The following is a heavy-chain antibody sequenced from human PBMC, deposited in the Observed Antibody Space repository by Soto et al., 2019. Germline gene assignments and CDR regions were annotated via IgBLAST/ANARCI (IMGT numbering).Heavy chain of an antibody. Sequence: SETLSLTCTVYGGSFSGYYWSWIRQPPGKGLEWIGEINHSGSTNYNPSLKSRVTISVDTSKNQFSLKLSSVTAADTALYYFERGKRFLVGYMAVRGKRTTDIVSS. CDR1: GGSFSGYY. CDR3: ERGKRFLVGYMAV. CDR2: INHSGST. V-gene: IGHV4-34*01. J-gene: IGHJ6*03. D-gene: IGHD3-3*01.